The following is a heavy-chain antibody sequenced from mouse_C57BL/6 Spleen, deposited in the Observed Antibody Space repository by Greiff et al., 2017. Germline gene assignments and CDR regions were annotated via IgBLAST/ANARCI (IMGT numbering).Heavy chain of an antibody. J-gene: IGHJ1*03. Sequence: ESGPGLVKPSQSLSLTCSVTGYSITSGYYWNWIRQFPGNKLEWMGYISYDGSNNYNPSLKNRISITRDTSKNQFFLKLNSVTTEDTATYYCARVRDGYFPYWYFDVWGTGTTVTVSS. V-gene: IGHV3-6*01. CDR2: ISYDGSN. D-gene: IGHD2-3*01. CDR3: ARVRDGYFPYWYFDV. CDR1: GYSITSGYY.